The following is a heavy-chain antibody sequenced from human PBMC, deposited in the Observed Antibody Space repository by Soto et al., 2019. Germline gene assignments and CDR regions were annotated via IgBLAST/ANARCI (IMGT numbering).Heavy chain of an antibody. CDR3: ARGARLIAVTNYYYYGMDV. Sequence: ASVKVSCKASGYTFTGYYMHWVRRAPGQGLEWMGWINPNSGGTNYAQKFRGWVTMTRDTSISTAYMELSRLRSDDTAVYYCARGARLIAVTNYYYYGMDVWGQGTTVTVS. J-gene: IGHJ6*02. CDR1: GYTFTGYY. V-gene: IGHV1-2*04. CDR2: INPNSGGT. D-gene: IGHD4-17*01.